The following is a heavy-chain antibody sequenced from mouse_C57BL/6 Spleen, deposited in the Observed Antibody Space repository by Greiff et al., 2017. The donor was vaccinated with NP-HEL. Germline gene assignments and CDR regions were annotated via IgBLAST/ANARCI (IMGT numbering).Heavy chain of an antibody. CDR3: AREDGNHSWFAY. CDR2: IYSGGGYT. J-gene: IGHJ3*01. Sequence: QVQLKESGAELVRPGTSVKMSCKASGYTFTNYWIGWAKQRPGHGLEWIGDIYSGGGYTNYNEKFKGKATLTADKSSSTAYMQFSSLTSEDSAIYYCAREDGNHSWFAYWGQGTLVTVSA. V-gene: IGHV1-63*01. CDR1: GYTFTNYW. D-gene: IGHD2-1*01.